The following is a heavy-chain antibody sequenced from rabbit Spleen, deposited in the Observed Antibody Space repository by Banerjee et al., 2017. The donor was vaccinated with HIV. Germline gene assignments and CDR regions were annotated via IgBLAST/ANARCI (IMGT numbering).Heavy chain of an antibody. J-gene: IGHJ4*01. CDR1: GFSFSSSDY. CDR3: VRDKASISGDYGPYYFNL. CDR2: IDPVFSST. D-gene: IGHD1-1*01. V-gene: IGHV1S40*01. Sequence: QSLEESGGDLVKPGASLTLTCTASGFSFSSSDYMCWVRQAPGKGLEWIGYIDPVFSSTYYASWVNGRFTISSHNAQNTLYLQLNSLTAADTATYFCVRDKASISGDYGPYYFNLWGPGTLVTVS.